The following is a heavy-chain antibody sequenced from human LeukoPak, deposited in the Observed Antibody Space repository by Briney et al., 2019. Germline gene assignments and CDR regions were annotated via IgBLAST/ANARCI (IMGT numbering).Heavy chain of an antibody. D-gene: IGHD2-21*01. J-gene: IGHJ4*02. V-gene: IGHV3-33*05. Sequence: GGSLRLSCAASGFIFSHYGMHWIRQAPGKGLEWVAVIQNDASTEDFADSVKGRFTISRDNSKNTVFLQMNSLRVEDTAVYYCARELSQIVWGGLDYGGQGTLVSVSS. CDR1: GFIFSHYG. CDR3: ARELSQIVWGGLDY. CDR2: IQNDASTE.